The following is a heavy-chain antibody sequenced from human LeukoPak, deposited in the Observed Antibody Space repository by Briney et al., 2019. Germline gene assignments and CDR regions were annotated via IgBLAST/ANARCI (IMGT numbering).Heavy chain of an antibody. CDR3: ATKLPAAGRGFDY. Sequence: GGSLRLSCAASGFIFSNYWMSWVRQAPGKGLEWVANIKQDGSDKYYVDSVKGRFTISRDSAKNSLFLQMNSLRAEDTAVYYCATKLPAAGRGFDYWGQGTLVTVSS. CDR2: IKQDGSDK. J-gene: IGHJ4*02. V-gene: IGHV3-7*03. D-gene: IGHD6-13*01. CDR1: GFIFSNYW.